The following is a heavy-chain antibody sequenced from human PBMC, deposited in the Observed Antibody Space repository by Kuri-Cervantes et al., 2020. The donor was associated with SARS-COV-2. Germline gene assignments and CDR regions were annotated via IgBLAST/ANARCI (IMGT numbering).Heavy chain of an antibody. CDR2: ISGSGGST. D-gene: IGHD2-2*01. J-gene: IGHJ2*01. CDR3: AKAKNTYCSTTSCYQGGYFDL. CDR1: GFPLRRFE. V-gene: IGHV3-23*01. Sequence: GGSLRHLCPASGFPLRRFEMSWVHQAPGKGLEWVSAISGSGGSTYYADSVKGRFTISRDNSKTPLYLQMNSLRAEDKAVYYCAKAKNTYCSTTSCYQGGYFDLWGHGTMVTVSS.